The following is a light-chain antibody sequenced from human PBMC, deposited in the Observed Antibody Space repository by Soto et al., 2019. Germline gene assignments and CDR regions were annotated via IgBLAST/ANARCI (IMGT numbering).Light chain of an antibody. V-gene: IGLV2-14*01. J-gene: IGLJ2*01. Sequence: QSALTQPASVSGSPGQSITISCTGTSSDVGGYNYVSWYQQHPGKAPKLVIYDVSNRPSGVSNRFSGSKSGNTASLTISGLQAEDDADYYCSSYTSSSTRVFGGGTKLTVL. CDR2: DVS. CDR3: SSYTSSSTRV. CDR1: SSDVGGYNY.